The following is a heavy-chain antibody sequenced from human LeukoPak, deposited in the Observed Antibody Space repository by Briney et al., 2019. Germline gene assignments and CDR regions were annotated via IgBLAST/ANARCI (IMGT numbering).Heavy chain of an antibody. Sequence: SETLSLTCAVYGGSFSGYYWSWISQPPGKGMGWIGEINHSGSTNYNPSLKSRVTISVDTSKNQFSLKLSSVTAADTAVYYCASMTTVTKFDYWGQGTLVTVSS. V-gene: IGHV4-34*01. J-gene: IGHJ4*02. CDR1: GGSFSGYY. CDR3: ASMTTVTKFDY. D-gene: IGHD4-17*01. CDR2: INHSGST.